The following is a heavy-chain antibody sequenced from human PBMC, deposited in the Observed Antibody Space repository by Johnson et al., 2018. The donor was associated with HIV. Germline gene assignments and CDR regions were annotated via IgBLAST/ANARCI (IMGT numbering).Heavy chain of an antibody. Sequence: VQLVESGGGLVQSGGSLRLSCAASGFTFDDYAMHWVRQAPGKGLEWVSLISWDGGSTYYADSVKGRFTISRDNSKNTLYLQMNSLRAEDTAVYYCARDQYYYDSRGVGAFDIWGQGTRVTVSS. J-gene: IGHJ3*02. CDR2: ISWDGGST. CDR3: ARDQYYYDSRGVGAFDI. D-gene: IGHD3-22*01. CDR1: GFTFDDYA. V-gene: IGHV3-43D*03.